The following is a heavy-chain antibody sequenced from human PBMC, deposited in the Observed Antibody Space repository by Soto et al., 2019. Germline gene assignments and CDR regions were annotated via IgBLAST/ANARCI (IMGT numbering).Heavy chain of an antibody. CDR3: ARRVTVTTPAPFDY. D-gene: IGHD4-17*01. V-gene: IGHV4-39*01. CDR2: IYYSGST. Sequence: QLQLQESGPGLVKPSETLSLTCTVSGGSISSSSYYWGWIRQPPGKGLEWIGSIYYSGSTYYNPSLKSRVTISVDTSKNQFSLKLSSVTAADTAVYYCARRVTVTTPAPFDYWGQGTLVTVSS. CDR1: GGSISSSSYY. J-gene: IGHJ4*02.